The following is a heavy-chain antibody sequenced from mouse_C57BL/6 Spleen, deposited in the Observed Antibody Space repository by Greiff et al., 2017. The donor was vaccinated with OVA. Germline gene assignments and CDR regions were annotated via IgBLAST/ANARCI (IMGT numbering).Heavy chain of an antibody. Sequence: VQLKESGGGLVKPGGSLKLSCAASGFTFSDYGMHWVRQAPEKGLEWVAYISSGSSTIYYADTVKGRFTISRDNAKNTLFLQMTSLRSEDTAMYYCASDSSGYLYYAMDYWGQGTSVTVSS. D-gene: IGHD3-2*02. CDR1: GFTFSDYG. J-gene: IGHJ4*01. CDR3: ASDSSGYLYYAMDY. V-gene: IGHV5-17*01. CDR2: ISSGSSTI.